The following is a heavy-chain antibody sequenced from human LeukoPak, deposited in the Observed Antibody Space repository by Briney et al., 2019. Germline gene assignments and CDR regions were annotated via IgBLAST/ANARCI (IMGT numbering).Heavy chain of an antibody. Sequence: SETLSLTCAVYGGSFSGYYWSWIRQPPGKGLEWIGEINHSGSTNYNPSLKSRVTMSVDTSKNQFSLKVTSVTAADTAVYYCATRGGTSGPYYYYYMDVWGKGTTVTVSS. D-gene: IGHD3-16*01. V-gene: IGHV4-34*01. CDR1: GGSFSGYY. CDR3: ATRGGTSGPYYYYYMDV. CDR2: INHSGST. J-gene: IGHJ6*03.